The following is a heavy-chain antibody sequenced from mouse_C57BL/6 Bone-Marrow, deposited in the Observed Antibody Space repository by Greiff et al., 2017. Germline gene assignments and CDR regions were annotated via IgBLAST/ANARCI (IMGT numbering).Heavy chain of an antibody. J-gene: IGHJ3*01. D-gene: IGHD2-5*01. CDR3: TRATYYSNYQAY. Sequence: VQGVESGAELVRPGASVTLSCKASGYTFTDYEMHWVKQTPVHGLEWIGAIDPETGGTAYNQKFKGKAILTADKSSSTAYMELRSLTSEDSAVYYCTRATYYSNYQAYWGQGTLVTVSA. CDR2: IDPETGGT. CDR1: GYTFTDYE. V-gene: IGHV1-15*01.